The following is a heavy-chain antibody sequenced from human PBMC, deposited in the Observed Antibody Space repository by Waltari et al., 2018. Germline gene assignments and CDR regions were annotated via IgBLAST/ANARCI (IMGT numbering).Heavy chain of an antibody. V-gene: IGHV3-53*01. CDR1: GFTVSSTY. CDR3: ARSPSYSGSLAFDY. D-gene: IGHD1-26*01. J-gene: IGHJ4*02. Sequence: EVQLVESGGGLIQPGGSLRLSCAASGFTVSSTYMSWVRQAPGKGLEWVSVSYSGGSTYYADSVKGRFTISRDNSKNTLYLQMNSLRAEDTAVYYCARSPSYSGSLAFDYWGQGTLVTVSS. CDR2: SYSGGST.